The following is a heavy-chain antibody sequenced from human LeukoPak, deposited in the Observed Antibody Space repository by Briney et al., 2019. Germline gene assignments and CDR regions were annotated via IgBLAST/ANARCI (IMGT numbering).Heavy chain of an antibody. CDR2: IYYSGST. J-gene: IGHJ5*02. D-gene: IGHD2-15*01. CDR1: GGSISSGDYY. Sequence: SQTLSLTCTVPGGSISSGDYYWSWIRQPPGRGLEWIGYIYYSGSTYYNPSLKSRVTISVDTSKNQFSLKLSSVTAADTAVYYCAREIGSDGFDPWGQGTLVTVSS. V-gene: IGHV4-30-4*01. CDR3: AREIGSDGFDP.